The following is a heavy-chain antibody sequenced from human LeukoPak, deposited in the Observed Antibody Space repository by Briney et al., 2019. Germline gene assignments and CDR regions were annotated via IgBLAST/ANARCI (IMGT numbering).Heavy chain of an antibody. CDR3: ARVLRASIDY. J-gene: IGHJ4*02. D-gene: IGHD1-26*01. CDR2: IYSGGST. V-gene: IGHV3-53*01. CDR1: GFTVSSNY. Sequence: GGSLRLSCAASGFTVSSNYMSWVRQAPGKGLEWVSVIYSGGSTYYAGSVKGRFTISRDNSKNTLYLQMNSLRAEDTAVYYCARVLRASIDYWGQGTLVTVSS.